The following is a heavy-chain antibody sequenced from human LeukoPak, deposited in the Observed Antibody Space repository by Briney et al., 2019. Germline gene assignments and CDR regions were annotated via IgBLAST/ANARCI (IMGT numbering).Heavy chain of an antibody. Sequence: GGSLRLSCAASGFTFSSFGMHWVRQAPGKGLEWVAVISYDGSNKYYADSVKGRFTISRDNSKNTLYLQMNSLRAEDTAVYYCAKGLGYIAVADPIDYWGQGTLVTVSS. CDR3: AKGLGYIAVADPIDY. V-gene: IGHV3-30*18. CDR1: GFTFSSFG. J-gene: IGHJ4*02. D-gene: IGHD6-19*01. CDR2: ISYDGSNK.